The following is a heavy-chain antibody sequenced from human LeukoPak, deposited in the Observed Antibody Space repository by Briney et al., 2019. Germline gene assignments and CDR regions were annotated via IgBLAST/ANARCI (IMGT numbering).Heavy chain of an antibody. J-gene: IGHJ4*02. V-gene: IGHV4-34*01. CDR2: INHSGST. D-gene: IGHD6-19*01. CDR1: GGSFSGYY. Sequence: PSETLSLTCAVYGGSFSGYYWSWIRQPPGKGLEWIGEINHSGSTNYNPSLKSRVTISADTSRSHFSLNLSSVTAADTAVYYCARGRSGSSSGWPKRYYFDYWGQGTLVTVSS. CDR3: ARGRSGSSSGWPKRYYFDY.